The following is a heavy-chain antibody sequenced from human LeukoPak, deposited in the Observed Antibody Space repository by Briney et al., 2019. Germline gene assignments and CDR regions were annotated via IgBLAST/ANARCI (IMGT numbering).Heavy chain of an antibody. J-gene: IGHJ4*02. CDR1: GGTFSSYT. CDR2: IIPILGIA. D-gene: IGHD1-26*01. Sequence: SVKVPCKASGGTFSSYTISWVRQAPGQGLEWMGRIIPILGIANYAQKFQGRVTMTRDTSTSTVYMELSSLRSEDTAVYYCARVTWELLSGDYWGQGTLVTVSS. CDR3: ARVTWELLSGDY. V-gene: IGHV1-69*02.